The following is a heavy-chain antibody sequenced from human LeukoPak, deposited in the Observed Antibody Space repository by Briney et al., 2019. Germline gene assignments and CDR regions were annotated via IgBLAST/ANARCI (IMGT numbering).Heavy chain of an antibody. J-gene: IGHJ4*02. CDR2: ISWNSGSI. CDR3: AKDSSSSRWYDIDY. V-gene: IGHV3-9*01. Sequence: GRSLRLSCAASGFTFDDYAMHWVRQAPGKGLEWVSGISWNSGSIGYADSVKGRFTISRDNAKNSLYLQMNSLRADDTALYYCAKDSSSSRWYDIDYWGRGTLVTVSS. CDR1: GFTFDDYA. D-gene: IGHD6-19*01.